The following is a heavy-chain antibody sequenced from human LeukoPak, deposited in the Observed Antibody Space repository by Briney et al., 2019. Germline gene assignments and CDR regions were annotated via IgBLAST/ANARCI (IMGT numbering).Heavy chain of an antibody. CDR2: ISSSSSTI. CDR3: ARYGNGAWLGHYAFDM. V-gene: IGHV3-48*01. CDR1: GFTFSSYS. D-gene: IGHD6-19*01. J-gene: IGHJ3*02. Sequence: PGRSLRLSCAASGFTFSSYSMNWVRQAPGKGLEWVSYISSSSSTIYYADSVKGRFTISRDNAKNSLYLQMNSLRAEDTAVYYCARYGNGAWLGHYAFDMWGQGTMVTVSS.